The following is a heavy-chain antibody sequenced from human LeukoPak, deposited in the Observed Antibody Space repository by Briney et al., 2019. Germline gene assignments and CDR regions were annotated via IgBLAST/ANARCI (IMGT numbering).Heavy chain of an antibody. CDR3: ASTGSGYYYAFDY. CDR1: GFTFSSYA. V-gene: IGHV3-30-3*01. CDR2: ISYDGSNK. D-gene: IGHD3-22*01. J-gene: IGHJ4*02. Sequence: GGSLRLSCAASGFTFSSYAMHWVRQAPGKGLEWVAVISYDGSNKYYADSVKGRFTISRDNAKNSLYLQMNSLRAEDTAVYYCASTGSGYYYAFDYWGQGTLVTVSS.